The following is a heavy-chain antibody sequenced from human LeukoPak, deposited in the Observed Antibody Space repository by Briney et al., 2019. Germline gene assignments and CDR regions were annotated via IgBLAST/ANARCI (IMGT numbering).Heavy chain of an antibody. V-gene: IGHV4-34*01. D-gene: IGHD4-23*01. CDR2: INHSGSS. CDR3: ASHYGGNYFDY. J-gene: IGHJ4*02. Sequence: SETLSLTCAVYGGSFSGYYWSWIRQPPGKGLEWIGEINHSGSSNYNPSLKSRVTISVDTSKNQFSLKVNSVTAADTAVYYCASHYGGNYFDYWGQGTLVTVSS. CDR1: GGSFSGYY.